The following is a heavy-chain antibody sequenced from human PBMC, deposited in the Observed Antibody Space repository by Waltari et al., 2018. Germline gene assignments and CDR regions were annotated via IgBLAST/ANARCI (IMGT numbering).Heavy chain of an antibody. CDR1: GDSISSGFY. V-gene: IGHV4-38-2*01. J-gene: IGHJ6*03. D-gene: IGHD1-26*01. CDR3: ARATCSHGGCSMYYFYYYMDV. Sequence: QVQLRESGPGLLKSSETLTLTCDVSGDSISSGFYWAWIRQPPGKGPEWIGSVYHRGTTFYNPSLKSRVTMSVDTSKKHFSLSLTSVTAADTAVYYCARATCSHGGCSMYYFYYYMDVWGKGITVTVSS. CDR2: VYHRGTT.